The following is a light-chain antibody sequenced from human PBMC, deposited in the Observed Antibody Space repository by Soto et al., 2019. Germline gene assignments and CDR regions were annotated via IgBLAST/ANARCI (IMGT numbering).Light chain of an antibody. CDR2: KAS. Sequence: DIQMTQSPSTLPASVGDRXTXXXXASQPISDWLAWYQQKPGKVPKLLIYKASSLESGVPSRFSGSGSGTEFSLTISSLXXXXXAXXXXXXXXLYWTFGQGTKVDIK. J-gene: IGKJ1*01. CDR1: QPISDW. V-gene: IGKV1-5*03. CDR3: XXXXLYWT.